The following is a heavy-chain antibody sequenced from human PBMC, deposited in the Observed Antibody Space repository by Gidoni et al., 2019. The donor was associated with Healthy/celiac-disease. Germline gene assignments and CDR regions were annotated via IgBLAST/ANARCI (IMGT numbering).Heavy chain of an antibody. CDR2: IRNKANSYTT. CDR1: GFTFSDLY. V-gene: IGHV3-72*01. D-gene: IGHD4-17*01. J-gene: IGHJ3*02. Sequence: EVQLVESGGGLVQPGGSLRLSCAASGFTFSDLYMDWVRQAPGKGREWVGRIRNKANSYTTEYAASVKGRFTISRDDSKSSLYLQMNSLKTEDTAVYYCARTTMTTNYVFDIWGQGTMVTVSS. CDR3: ARTTMTTNYVFDI.